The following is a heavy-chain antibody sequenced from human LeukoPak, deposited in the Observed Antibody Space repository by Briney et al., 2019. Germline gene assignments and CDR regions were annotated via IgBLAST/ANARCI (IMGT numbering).Heavy chain of an antibody. Sequence: PGGSLRLSCAASGFTFSDFYMSWLRQTPGKGLGWVSYISATGSTMDYADSVKGRFTISRDNSKNTLYLQMNSLRAEDTAVYYCARDRGDIVATIDDYWGQGTLVTVSS. J-gene: IGHJ4*02. D-gene: IGHD5-12*01. V-gene: IGHV3-11*04. CDR2: ISATGSTM. CDR3: ARDRGDIVATIDDY. CDR1: GFTFSDFY.